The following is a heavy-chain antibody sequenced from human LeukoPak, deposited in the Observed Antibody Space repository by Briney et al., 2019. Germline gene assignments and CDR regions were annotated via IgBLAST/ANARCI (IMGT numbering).Heavy chain of an antibody. Sequence: GGSLRLSCAASGFTVSSNYMSWVRQAPGKGLEWVSVIYSGGSTYYADSAKGRFTISRDNSKNTLYLQMNSLRAEDTAVYYCARENGVPAAHPTPYYYYMDVWGKGTTVTVSS. CDR1: GFTVSSNY. CDR2: IYSGGST. CDR3: ARENGVPAAHPTPYYYYMDV. V-gene: IGHV3-66*02. J-gene: IGHJ6*03. D-gene: IGHD2-2*01.